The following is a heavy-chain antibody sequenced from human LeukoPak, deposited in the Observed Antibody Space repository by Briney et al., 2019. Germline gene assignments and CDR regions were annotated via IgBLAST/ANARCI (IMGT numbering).Heavy chain of an antibody. CDR2: INHSGST. V-gene: IGHV4-34*01. CDR1: GGSFSGYY. J-gene: IGHJ4*02. Sequence: SETLSLTCAVYGGSFSGYYWSWIRQPPGKGLKWIGEINHSGSTNYNPSLKSRASISVDTSKNQFSLKLTSVTAADTAVFYCVRGDYSSGWHLDYWGQGTLVTVSS. D-gene: IGHD6-19*01. CDR3: VRGDYSSGWHLDY.